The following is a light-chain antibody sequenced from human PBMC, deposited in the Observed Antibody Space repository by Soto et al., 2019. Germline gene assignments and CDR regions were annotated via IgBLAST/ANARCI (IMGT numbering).Light chain of an antibody. V-gene: IGKV3-20*01. CDR1: QSVSSSY. Sequence: EIVLTQSPGTLSLSPGERATLSCRASQSVSSSYLAWYQQKPGQAPRLLIYGASSSATGIPDRFSVSGSGTDFTLTIRRLGPEDFAVYYCQQYGSAPEYTFGQGTKLEIK. CDR3: QQYGSAPEYT. J-gene: IGKJ2*01. CDR2: GAS.